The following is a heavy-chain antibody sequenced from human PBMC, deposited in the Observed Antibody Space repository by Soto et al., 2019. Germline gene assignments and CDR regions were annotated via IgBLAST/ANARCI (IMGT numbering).Heavy chain of an antibody. CDR3: ARGFAYYYGSGSYYNGP. V-gene: IGHV1-8*01. CDR2: MNPNSGNT. D-gene: IGHD3-10*01. CDR1: GYTFTSYD. Sequence: ASVKVSCKASGYTFTSYDINWVRQATGQGLEWMGWMNPNSGNTGYAQKFQGRVTMTRNTSISTAYMELSSLRSEDTAVYYCARGFAYYYGSGSYYNGPWGQGTLVTVSS. J-gene: IGHJ5*02.